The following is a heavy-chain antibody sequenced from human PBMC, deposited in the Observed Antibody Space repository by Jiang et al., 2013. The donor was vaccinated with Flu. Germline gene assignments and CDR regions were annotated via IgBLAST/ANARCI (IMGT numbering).Heavy chain of an antibody. CDR1: GSSIISGFY. J-gene: IGHJ4*02. CDR2: ILHSGIT. Sequence: GLVKPSETLSLTCTVSGSSIISGFYWGWIRQTPEKGLEWIGSILHSGITHYNPSLQSRVTISVDTSENQFSLNVYPVTAADTAIYYCAREIAARSGSVYWGQGTLVTVSS. D-gene: IGHD2-21*01. CDR3: AREIAARSGSVY. V-gene: IGHV4-38-2*02.